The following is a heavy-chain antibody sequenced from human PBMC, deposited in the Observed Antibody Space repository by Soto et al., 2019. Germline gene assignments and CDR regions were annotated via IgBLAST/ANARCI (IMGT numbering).Heavy chain of an antibody. J-gene: IGHJ4*02. V-gene: IGHV3-66*01. D-gene: IGHD2-2*01. CDR1: GFTVSSNY. Sequence: EVQLVESGGGLVQPGGSLRLSCAASGFTVSSNYMSWVRQAPGKGLEWVSVIYSGGSTYYADSVKGRFTISRDNSKNELYLQMNSLRAEDTAVYYCAREYCSSTSCYEDYWGQGTLVTVSS. CDR2: IYSGGST. CDR3: AREYCSSTSCYEDY.